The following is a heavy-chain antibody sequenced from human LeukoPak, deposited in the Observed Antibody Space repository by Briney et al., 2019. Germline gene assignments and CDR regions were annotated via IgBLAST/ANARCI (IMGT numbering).Heavy chain of an antibody. Sequence: GGSLRLSCAASGFTFSSYGMHWVRQAPGKGLEWVAVISYDGSNKYYADSVKGRFTISRDNSKNTLYLQMNSLRAEDTAVYYCARLMGVYFDYWGQGTLVTVSS. CDR3: ARLMGVYFDY. CDR2: ISYDGSNK. CDR1: GFTFSSYG. D-gene: IGHD1-26*01. V-gene: IGHV3-30*03. J-gene: IGHJ4*02.